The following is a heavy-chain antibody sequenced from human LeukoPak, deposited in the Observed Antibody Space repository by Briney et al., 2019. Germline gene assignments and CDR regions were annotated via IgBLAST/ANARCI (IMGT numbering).Heavy chain of an antibody. D-gene: IGHD5-24*01. J-gene: IGHJ4*02. V-gene: IGHV3-53*01. CDR2: IYSGGST. Sequence: TGGSLRLSCAASEFSVGSNYMTWVRQAPGKGLEWVSLIYSGGSTYYADSVKGRFTVSRDNSKNTLYLQINSLRDEDTAVYYCAKDDAWLQYNDWGQGTLVTVSS. CDR3: AKDDAWLQYND. CDR1: EFSVGSNY.